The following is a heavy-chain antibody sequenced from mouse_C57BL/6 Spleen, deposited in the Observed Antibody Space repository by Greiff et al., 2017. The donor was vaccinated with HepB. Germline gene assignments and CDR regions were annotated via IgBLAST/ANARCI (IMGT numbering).Heavy chain of an antibody. J-gene: IGHJ4*01. CDR2: IDPSDSET. Sequence: QVQLQQPGAELVRPGSSVKLSCKASGYTFASYWMHWVKQRPIQGLEWIGNIDPSDSETHYNQKFKDKATLTVDKSPSTAYMQLSSLTSEDSAVYYCARSGYGNPYYYAMDYWGQGTSVTVSS. V-gene: IGHV1-52*01. CDR3: ARSGYGNPYYYAMDY. D-gene: IGHD2-1*01. CDR1: GYTFASYW.